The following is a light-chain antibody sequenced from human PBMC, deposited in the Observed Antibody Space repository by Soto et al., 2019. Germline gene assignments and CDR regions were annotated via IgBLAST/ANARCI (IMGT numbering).Light chain of an antibody. J-gene: IGLJ3*02. Sequence: QSALTQPASVSGSPEQSITISCTGTSSDVGSYNLVSWYQQHPGKAPKVMIYEATKRPSGVSNRFSGSKSGNTASLTISGLQAEDEADYYCCAYAGSGTVVFGGVTKLTGL. CDR1: SSDVGSYNL. CDR2: EAT. V-gene: IGLV2-23*02. CDR3: CAYAGSGTVV.